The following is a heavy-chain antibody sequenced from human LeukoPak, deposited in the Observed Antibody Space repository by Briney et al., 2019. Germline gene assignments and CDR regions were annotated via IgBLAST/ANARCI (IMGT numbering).Heavy chain of an antibody. V-gene: IGHV3-23*01. Sequence: PGGSLRLSCAASGFTFSSYAMSWVRQAPGKGLEWVSAISGSGGSKYYADSVKGRFTISRDNSKNTLYLQMNSLRAEDTAVYYCAKSLNWNLNAFDIWGQGTMVTVSS. CDR3: AKSLNWNLNAFDI. CDR2: ISGSGGSK. CDR1: GFTFSSYA. J-gene: IGHJ3*02. D-gene: IGHD1-1*01.